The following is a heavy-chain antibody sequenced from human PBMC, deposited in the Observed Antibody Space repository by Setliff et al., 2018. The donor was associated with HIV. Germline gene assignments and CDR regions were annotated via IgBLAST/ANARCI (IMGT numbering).Heavy chain of an antibody. CDR2: IYYSGST. V-gene: IGHV4-39*01. CDR1: GGSISIISYY. Sequence: SETLSLTCTVSGGSISIISYYWGWIRQPPGKGLEYIGSIYYSGSTYYNPSLKSRVTISVDTSKNQFSLKLSSVTAADTAVYYCARQSLLGKIAVAAYDYWGQGTLVTVSS. D-gene: IGHD6-19*01. CDR3: ARQSLLGKIAVAAYDY. J-gene: IGHJ4*02.